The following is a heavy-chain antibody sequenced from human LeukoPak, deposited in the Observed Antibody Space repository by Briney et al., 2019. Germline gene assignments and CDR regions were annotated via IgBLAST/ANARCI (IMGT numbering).Heavy chain of an antibody. CDR2: INPSGDPT. D-gene: IGHD3-22*01. Sequence: ASVKVSCKASGYTFTSYYMHWVRQAPGQGLECVGIINPSGDPTTYAQKFQGRVTMTSDMSTSTVYMELSSLRSEDTAVYYCARSSGYYSSLFYVHVWGKGTTVTVSS. CDR1: GYTFTSYY. CDR3: ARSSGYYSSLFYVHV. V-gene: IGHV1-46*01. J-gene: IGHJ6*03.